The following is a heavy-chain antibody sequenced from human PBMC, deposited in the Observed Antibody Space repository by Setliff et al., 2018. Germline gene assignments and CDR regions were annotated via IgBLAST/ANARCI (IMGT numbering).Heavy chain of an antibody. CDR1: GGSFSDYY. D-gene: IGHD3-3*01. CDR3: ARMSGFQYIDV. Sequence: SETLSLTCGASGGSFSDYYWSWIRQTPGKGLEWIGEINHSGSTRYNPSLMSRVTISVDTPKNQFSLELTSVTAADAAVYYCARMSGFQYIDVWDKGTTVTVSS. CDR2: INHSGST. J-gene: IGHJ6*03. V-gene: IGHV4-34*01.